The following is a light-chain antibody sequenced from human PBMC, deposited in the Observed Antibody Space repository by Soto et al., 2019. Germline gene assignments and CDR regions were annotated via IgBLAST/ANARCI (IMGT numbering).Light chain of an antibody. CDR1: QSVSSSY. Sequence: EIVLTQSPGTLYSSPGERATLSCRASQSVSSSYLAWYQQKPGQAPRLLIYGASSRATGIPDRSSGSGSGTDFTLTISRLEPEDFAVYYCQQYGSSPTFGQGTKVEIK. J-gene: IGKJ1*01. V-gene: IGKV3-20*01. CDR2: GAS. CDR3: QQYGSSPT.